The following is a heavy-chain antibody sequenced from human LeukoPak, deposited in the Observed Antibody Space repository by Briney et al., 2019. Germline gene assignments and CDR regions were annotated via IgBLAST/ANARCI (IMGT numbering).Heavy chain of an antibody. CDR1: GFIFSNYG. D-gene: IGHD5-18*01. Sequence: PGGSLRLSCAASGFIFSNYGMHWVRQAPGKGLEWVAVIWYDGSNKYYADSVKGRFTISRGNSKNTVYLQMNSLRAEDTAVYYCARGGDRMLFAMDVWGQGATVTVSS. CDR2: IWYDGSNK. CDR3: ARGGDRMLFAMDV. J-gene: IGHJ6*02. V-gene: IGHV3-33*01.